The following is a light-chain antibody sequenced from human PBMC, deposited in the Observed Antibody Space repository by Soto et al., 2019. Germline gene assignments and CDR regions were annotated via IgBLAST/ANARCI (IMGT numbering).Light chain of an antibody. CDR3: QQRSNGPLP. V-gene: IGKV3-11*01. CDR2: DAS. Sequence: EIVLTQSPATLSLSPGERAALSCRASQSVSSHVAWYQQRPGQAPRLLIYDASNRATGNPARFSGSGSGTDFTLIISSLEPEDLAVYYCQQRSNGPLPFGGGTKVQI. J-gene: IGKJ4*01. CDR1: QSVSSH.